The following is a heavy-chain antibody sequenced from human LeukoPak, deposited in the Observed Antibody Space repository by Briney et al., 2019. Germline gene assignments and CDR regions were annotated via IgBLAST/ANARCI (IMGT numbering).Heavy chain of an antibody. CDR1: GGSMSVHY. D-gene: IGHD3-10*01. V-gene: IGHV4-59*11. CDR2: FYYTGAT. J-gene: IGHJ4*02. CDR3: ARIYLVYYGSESYKYYFDY. Sequence: PSETLSLTCTVSGGSMSVHYWSWVRQTPGKGLEWIGHFYYTGATTYNPSLKSPVSISVDTSKNQFSLRLTSVTAADTAVYFCARIYLVYYGSESYKYYFDYWGQGMLVTVSS.